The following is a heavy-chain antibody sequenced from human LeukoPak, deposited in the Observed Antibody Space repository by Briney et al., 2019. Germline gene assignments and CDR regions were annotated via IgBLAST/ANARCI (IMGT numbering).Heavy chain of an antibody. CDR1: GYSFTSYW. D-gene: IGHD3-10*01. CDR2: IYPGDSDT. Sequence: GESLKISCKGSGYSFTSYWIGWVRQMPGKGLEWMGIIYPGDSDTRYSPSFQGQVTISADKSISTAYLQWSSLKASDTAMYYCARQYGSGSYYNFPLLGYWGQGTLVAVSS. CDR3: ARQYGSGSYYNFPLLGY. J-gene: IGHJ4*02. V-gene: IGHV5-51*01.